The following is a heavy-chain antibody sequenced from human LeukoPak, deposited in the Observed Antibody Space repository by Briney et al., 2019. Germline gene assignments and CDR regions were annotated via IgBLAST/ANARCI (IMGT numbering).Heavy chain of an antibody. CDR2: IYYSGST. CDR1: GGSISSYY. CDR3: ARHEGGCTWYLGL. Sequence: PSETLSLTCTVSGGSISSYYWSWIRQPPGKGLEWIGYIYYSGSTNYNPSLKSRVTISVDTSKNQFSLKLSSVTAADTAVYYCARHEGGCTWYLGLWGRGTLVTVSS. J-gene: IGHJ2*01. V-gene: IGHV4-59*08. D-gene: IGHD6-19*01.